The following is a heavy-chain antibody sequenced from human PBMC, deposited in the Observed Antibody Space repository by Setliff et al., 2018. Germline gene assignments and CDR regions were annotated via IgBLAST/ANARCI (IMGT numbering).Heavy chain of an antibody. J-gene: IGHJ1*01. D-gene: IGHD3-10*01. CDR1: GFTFSSYA. CDR2: IWYDGRNK. V-gene: IGHV3-33*01. CDR3: ARDRDDGSSFAEYFQH. Sequence: GESLKISCAASGFTFSSYAMHWVRQAPGKGLEWVAIIWYDGRNKYYADSVYGRFTVSRDNSKNTLYLQMNSLRAEDTAVYYCARDRDDGSSFAEYFQHWGQGTLVTVSS.